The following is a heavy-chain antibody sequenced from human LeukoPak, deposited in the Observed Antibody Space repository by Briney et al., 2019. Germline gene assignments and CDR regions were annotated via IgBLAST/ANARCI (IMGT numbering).Heavy chain of an antibody. CDR2: ISSSSSYI. CDR1: GFTFSSYS. V-gene: IGHV3-21*01. J-gene: IGHJ4*02. CDR3: ARVPRGYYIIQFDY. Sequence: PGGSLRLSCAASGFTFSSYSMNWVRQAPGKGLEWVSSISSSSSYIYYADSVKGRFTISRDNSKNTLYLQMNSLRAEDTAVYYCARVPRGYYIIQFDYWGQGTLVTVSS. D-gene: IGHD3-3*01.